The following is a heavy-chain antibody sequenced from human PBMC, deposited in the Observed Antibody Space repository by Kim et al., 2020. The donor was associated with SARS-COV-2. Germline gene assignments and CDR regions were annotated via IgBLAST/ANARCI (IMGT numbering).Heavy chain of an antibody. CDR2: INPDNENT. V-gene: IGHV1-18*01. Sequence: ASVKVSCKVSGYTFTNFGFSWVRQAPGQGLEWMGWINPDNENTIYAQKVQGRVTMITDTSTATVYMELRSLISDDTAVYYCARDRDWNLDYWGQGTLVTVSS. J-gene: IGHJ4*02. D-gene: IGHD1-1*01. CDR1: GYTFTNFG. CDR3: ARDRDWNLDY.